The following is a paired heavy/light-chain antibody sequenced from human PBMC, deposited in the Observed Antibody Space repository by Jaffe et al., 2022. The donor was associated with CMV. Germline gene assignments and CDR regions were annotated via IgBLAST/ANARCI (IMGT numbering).Heavy chain of an antibody. V-gene: IGHV3-48*03. Sequence: ELQLVESGGGLVQPGGSLRLSCAGSGFTFSSFEMSWVRQAPGKGLEYVSYISPTSSTIYYADSVKGRFTISRDNAESSLYLQLNSLRVEDTALYYCAMRGYLPRGGGYFDHWGQGTLVTVSS. J-gene: IGHJ4*02. CDR3: AMRGYLPRGGGYFDH. CDR2: ISPTSSTI. D-gene: IGHD3-10*01. CDR1: GFTFSSFE.
Light chain of an antibody. CDR1: QGIRND. CDR3: LQRYNFPWT. Sequence: AIQMTQSPSSLSASVGDRVTITCRASQGIRNDFNWYQQKPGQAPKLLIYAASSLQTGVPSRFSGSGSGTDFTLTISSLQPEDFATYYCLQRYNFPWTFGQGTKVEFK. J-gene: IGKJ1*01. CDR2: AAS. V-gene: IGKV1-6*01.